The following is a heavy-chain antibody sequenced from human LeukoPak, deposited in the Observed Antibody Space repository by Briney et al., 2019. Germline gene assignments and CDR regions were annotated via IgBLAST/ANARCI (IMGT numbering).Heavy chain of an antibody. Sequence: GGSLRLSCAASGFTVSGHPMSWVRQAPGKGREWVAVISYDGSNKYYADPVKGRFTISRDNSKNTLYLQMNSLRAEDTAVYYCAKDLGYSYGSYYGMDVWGQGTTVTVSS. J-gene: IGHJ6*02. CDR1: GFTVSGHP. CDR3: AKDLGYSYGSYYGMDV. V-gene: IGHV3-30*18. CDR2: ISYDGSNK. D-gene: IGHD5-18*01.